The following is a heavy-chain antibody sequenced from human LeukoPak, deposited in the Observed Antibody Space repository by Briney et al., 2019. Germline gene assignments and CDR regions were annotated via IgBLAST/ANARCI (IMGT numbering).Heavy chain of an antibody. D-gene: IGHD2-15*01. CDR2: IIPIFGTA. CDR1: GYTFTGYY. CDR3: AGGRPRGYCSGGSCYHNFDY. Sequence: SSVKVSCKASGYTFTGYYMHWVRQASGQGLEWMGGIIPIFGTANYAQKFQGRVTITADKSTSTAYMEVSSLRSEDTAVYYCAGGRPRGYCSGGSCYHNFDYWGQGTLVTVSS. J-gene: IGHJ4*02. V-gene: IGHV1-69*06.